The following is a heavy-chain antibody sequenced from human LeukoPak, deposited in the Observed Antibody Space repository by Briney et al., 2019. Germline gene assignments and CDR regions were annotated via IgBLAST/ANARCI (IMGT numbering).Heavy chain of an antibody. CDR2: IIPIFGTA. CDR1: GGTFSSYT. Sequence: SVKVSCKASGGTFSSYTISWVRQAPGQGLEWMGRIIPIFGTANYAQKFQGRVTITTDESTSTAYMELSSLRSEDTAVYYCARVGVQRAGTDYYYYYMDVWGKGTTVTVSS. J-gene: IGHJ6*03. V-gene: IGHV1-69*05. D-gene: IGHD6-13*01. CDR3: ARVGVQRAGTDYYYYYMDV.